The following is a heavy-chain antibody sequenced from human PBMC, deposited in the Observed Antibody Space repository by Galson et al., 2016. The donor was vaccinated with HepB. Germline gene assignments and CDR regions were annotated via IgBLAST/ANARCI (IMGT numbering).Heavy chain of an antibody. Sequence: SETLSPTCDVYGGSFRDYSWTWIRQPPGKGLEWVGDINHSGSTNYSPSLESRVTISVDMSKEQFSLRLTSLSAADAGVYYCARGLKTYYSYGIDGWGQGTTVIVSS. V-gene: IGHV4-34*01. CDR2: INHSGST. CDR1: GGSFRDYS. J-gene: IGHJ6*02. CDR3: ARGLKTYYSYGIDG.